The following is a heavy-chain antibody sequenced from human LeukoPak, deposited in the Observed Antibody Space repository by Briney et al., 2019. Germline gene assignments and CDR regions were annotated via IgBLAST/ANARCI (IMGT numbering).Heavy chain of an antibody. D-gene: IGHD3-10*01. Sequence: SETLSLTCTVSGGSISSYYWYWIRQPPGKGLEWIGYIYYSGSTNYNPSLKSRVTISVDTSKNQFSLKLSSVTAADTAVYYCARSLYYYGSDSFDIWGQGTMVTVSS. CDR3: ARSLYYYGSDSFDI. CDR1: GGSISSYY. J-gene: IGHJ3*02. V-gene: IGHV4-59*01. CDR2: IYYSGST.